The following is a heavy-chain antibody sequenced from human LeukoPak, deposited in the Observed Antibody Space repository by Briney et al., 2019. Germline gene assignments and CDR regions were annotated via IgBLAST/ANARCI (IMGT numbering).Heavy chain of an antibody. CDR2: VRSKAYGGTT. Sequence: GALELSCSAPGFTFGGYGMRRGRQGPGEGLGGGGFVRSKAYGGTTEYAESVKGRFTISRDDSKSIAYLQMNSLKTEDTAVYYCTRDRDGDLYFDYWGQGTLVTVSS. CDR3: TRDRDGDLYFDY. V-gene: IGHV3-49*04. J-gene: IGHJ4*02. CDR1: GFTFGGYG. D-gene: IGHD4-17*01.